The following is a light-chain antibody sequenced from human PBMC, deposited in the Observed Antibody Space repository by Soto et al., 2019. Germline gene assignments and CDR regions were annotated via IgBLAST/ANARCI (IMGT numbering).Light chain of an antibody. CDR3: TSYTSSTNLV. Sequence: QSALTQPASVSGSPGQSITISCAGTSSDVGFYKSVSWYQHHPGRAPKLIIYEVSNRPSGVSNRFSGSKSGNTASLTSSGLQAEDEGSYYCTSYTSSTNLVFGGGTKLTVL. CDR1: SSDVGFYKS. J-gene: IGLJ2*01. CDR2: EVS. V-gene: IGLV2-14*01.